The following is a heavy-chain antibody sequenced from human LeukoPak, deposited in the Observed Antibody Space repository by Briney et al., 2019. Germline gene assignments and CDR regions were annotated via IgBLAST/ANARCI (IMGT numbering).Heavy chain of an antibody. CDR2: IRYDGSNK. J-gene: IGHJ6*03. V-gene: IGHV3-30*02. Sequence: GGSLRLSCAASGFTFSSYGMHSVRQAPGKGLEWVAFIRYDGSNKYYADSVKGRFTISRDNSKNTLYLQMNSLRAEDTAVYYCAKAVGSGYSGYDLGSYYYYMDVWGKGTTVTVSS. CDR3: AKAVGSGYSGYDLGSYYYYMDV. CDR1: GFTFSSYG. D-gene: IGHD5-12*01.